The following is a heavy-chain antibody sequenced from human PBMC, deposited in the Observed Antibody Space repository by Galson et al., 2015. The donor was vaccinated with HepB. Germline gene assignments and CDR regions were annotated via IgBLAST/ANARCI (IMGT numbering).Heavy chain of an antibody. Sequence: SLRLSCAASGFTFSTYTMNWVRQAPGKGLEWVSSISRSSNYIYYADSVRGRLTISRDNAKNSLYLQMKSLRAEDTAVYYCVRVLCTSTSSYWKETKKPDAVDIWGQGTMVTVSS. CDR3: VRVLCTSTSSYWKETKKPDAVDI. V-gene: IGHV3-21*01. CDR2: ISRSSNYI. D-gene: IGHD2-2*01. J-gene: IGHJ3*02. CDR1: GFTFSTYT.